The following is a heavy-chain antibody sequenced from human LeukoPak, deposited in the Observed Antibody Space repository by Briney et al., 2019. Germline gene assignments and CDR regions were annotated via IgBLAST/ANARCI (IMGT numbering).Heavy chain of an antibody. CDR2: INPNSGGT. CDR3: ARDANIAVTGTRIGADYYYGMDV. V-gene: IGHV1-2*02. D-gene: IGHD6-19*01. J-gene: IGHJ6*02. Sequence: ASVKVSCKSSGYTFTDYLIHWVRQAPGQGLQWMGWINPNSGGTKNADDLQGRVTMTRDTSISTAYMELNRLRSDDTAVYYCARDANIAVTGTRIGADYYYGMDVWGQGTTVTVSS. CDR1: GYTFTDYL.